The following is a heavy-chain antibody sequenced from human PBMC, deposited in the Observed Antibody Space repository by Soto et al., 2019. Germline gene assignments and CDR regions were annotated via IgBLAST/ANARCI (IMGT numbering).Heavy chain of an antibody. CDR3: DGMDV. J-gene: IGHJ6*02. D-gene: IGHD2-2*01. V-gene: IGHV1-69*02. CDR2: IIPIFGIA. CDR1: GGTFSRYS. Sequence: QVQLVQSGAAVKKPGSSVKVSCKASGGTFSRYSITWVRQAPGHGLEWIGRIIPIFGIASYAQKFQGRVTIRSDDTAVYYCAREDRDRETGLVPAAIDGMDVWGQGTTVTVSS.